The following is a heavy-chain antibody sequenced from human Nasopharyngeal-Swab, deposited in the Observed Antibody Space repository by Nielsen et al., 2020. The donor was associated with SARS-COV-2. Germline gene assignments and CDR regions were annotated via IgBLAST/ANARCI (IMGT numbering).Heavy chain of an antibody. J-gene: IGHJ1*01. CDR3: ARDLGGGYCTTTNCPGS. V-gene: IGHV3-7*05. CDR1: GFTFNTYW. D-gene: IGHD2-2*01. CDR2: ISPDGGQK. Sequence: GESLKISCAASGFTFNTYWMNWARQAPGKGLEWVANISPDGGQKYYADSVKGRFTISRDNAKNSLNLQMDSLRAEDTAVYYCARDLGGGYCTTTNCPGSWGQGTLVTVSS.